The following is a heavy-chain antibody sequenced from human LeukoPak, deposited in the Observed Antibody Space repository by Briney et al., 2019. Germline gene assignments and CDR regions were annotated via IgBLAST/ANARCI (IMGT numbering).Heavy chain of an antibody. D-gene: IGHD2-2*01. Sequence: GGSLRLSCAASGFTFSSYSMNWVRQAPGKGLEWVSYISSSSSTIYYADSVKGRFTISRDNAKNSLYLQMNSLRAEDTAVYYCAKDAYCSSTSCYAVGSHAFDIWGQGTMVTVSS. CDR3: AKDAYCSSTSCYAVGSHAFDI. J-gene: IGHJ3*02. V-gene: IGHV3-48*01. CDR2: ISSSSSTI. CDR1: GFTFSSYS.